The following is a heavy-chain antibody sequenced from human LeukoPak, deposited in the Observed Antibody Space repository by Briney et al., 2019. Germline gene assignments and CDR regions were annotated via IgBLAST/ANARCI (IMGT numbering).Heavy chain of an antibody. CDR1: GASISSSNFY. D-gene: IGHD6-19*01. Sequence: PSETLSLTCTVSGASISSSNFYWDWIRQPPGKGLEWIGSIYYSGSTYYNPSLESRVTISVDTSKNQFSLKLSSVTAADTAVYYCATSGWYLLPGVYWGQGTLVTVSS. J-gene: IGHJ4*02. CDR2: IYYSGST. CDR3: ATSGWYLLPGVY. V-gene: IGHV4-39*01.